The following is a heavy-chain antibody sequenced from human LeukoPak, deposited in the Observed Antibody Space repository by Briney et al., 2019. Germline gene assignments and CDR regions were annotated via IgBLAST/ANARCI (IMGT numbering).Heavy chain of an antibody. CDR1: GGTFSSYP. J-gene: IGHJ6*03. Sequence: SVTVSCKASGGTFSSYPISWVRQAPGQGLEWMGGIIPLFVTPKYAQNFQGRVTITADESTSTAYMELSSLRSDDTAVYYCARGNNPPYNSYYFMDVWGKGTTVTVSS. V-gene: IGHV1-69*01. CDR3: ARGNNPPYNSYYFMDV. CDR2: IIPLFVTP. D-gene: IGHD1/OR15-1a*01.